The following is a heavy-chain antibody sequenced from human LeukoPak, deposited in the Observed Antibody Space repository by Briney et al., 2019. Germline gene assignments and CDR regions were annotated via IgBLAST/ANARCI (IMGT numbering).Heavy chain of an antibody. Sequence: ASVKVSCKASGGTFSSYAISWVRQAPGQGLEWMGGIIPIFGTANYAQKFQGRVTITADESTSTAYMELSSLRSEDTAVYYCARAATPYYCDSSGYYEFDYWGQGTLVTVSS. V-gene: IGHV1-69*13. D-gene: IGHD3-22*01. CDR3: ARAATPYYCDSSGYYEFDY. CDR1: GGTFSSYA. CDR2: IIPIFGTA. J-gene: IGHJ4*02.